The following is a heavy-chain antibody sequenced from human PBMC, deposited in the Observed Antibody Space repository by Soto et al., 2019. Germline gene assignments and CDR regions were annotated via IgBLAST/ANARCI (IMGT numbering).Heavy chain of an antibody. CDR2: TYYSGST. D-gene: IGHD3-10*01. CDR1: GGSISSYY. CDR3: ARGGLLSCLLDY. V-gene: IGHV4-59*12. J-gene: IGHJ4*02. Sequence: SETLSLTCTVSGGSISSYYWSWIRQPPGKGLEWIGYTYYSGSTYYNPSLKSRVTISVDTSKNQFSLKPSSVTAADTAVYYCARGGLLSCLLDYWGQGTLVTVSS.